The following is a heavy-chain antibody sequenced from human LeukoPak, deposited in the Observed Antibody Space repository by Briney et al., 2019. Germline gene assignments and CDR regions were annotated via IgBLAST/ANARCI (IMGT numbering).Heavy chain of an antibody. J-gene: IGHJ4*02. CDR1: GGTFSSYA. CDR3: VSNPVEMATIGLFFDY. CDR2: IIPIFGTA. V-gene: IGHV1-69*05. Sequence: ASVKVSCKASGGTFSSYAISWVRQAPGQGLEWMGGIIPIFGTANYAQKFQGRVTITTDESTSTAYMELSSLRSEDTAVYYCVSNPVEMATIGLFFDYWGQGTLVTVSS. D-gene: IGHD5-24*01.